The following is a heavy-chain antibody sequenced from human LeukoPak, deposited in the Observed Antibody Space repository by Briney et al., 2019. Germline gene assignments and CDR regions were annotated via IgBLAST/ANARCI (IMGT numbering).Heavy chain of an antibody. CDR2: IYYSGGT. V-gene: IGHV4-31*03. J-gene: IGHJ4*02. CDR3: ARAGGGGQLWPLFDY. D-gene: IGHD5-18*01. CDR1: GGSISSGGYY. Sequence: SETLSLTCTVSGGSISSGGYYWSWIRQHPGKGLEWIGYIYYSGGTYYNPSLKSRVTISVDTSKNQFSLKLSSVTAADTAVYYCARAGGGGQLWPLFDYWGQGTLVTVSS.